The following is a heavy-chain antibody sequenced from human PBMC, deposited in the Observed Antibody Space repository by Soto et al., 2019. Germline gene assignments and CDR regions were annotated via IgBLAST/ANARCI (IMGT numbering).Heavy chain of an antibody. Sequence: EVQLVESGGGLVQPGGSLRLSCAASGFTVSSNYMSWVRQAPGKGLEWVSVIYSGGSTYYADSVKGRFTISRDNSKNTLYLQMNRLRADDTAVYSCAHLIQYPSYYYGMDVWVQGTTVTVSS. CDR3: AHLIQYPSYYYGMDV. CDR2: IYSGGST. J-gene: IGHJ6*02. V-gene: IGHV3-66*01. D-gene: IGHD3-16*01. CDR1: GFTVSSNY.